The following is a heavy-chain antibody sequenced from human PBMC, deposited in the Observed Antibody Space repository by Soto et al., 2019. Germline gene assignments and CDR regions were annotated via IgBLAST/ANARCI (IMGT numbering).Heavy chain of an antibody. Sequence: QVQLVESGGDVVQAGRSMRLSCAASGFSFRSYAMLWVRQAPGKGLEWVAVIWYDGNNEDYVDSVKGRFTISRDNSKNTLYLQMNSLRADDTAVYFCARARLLDAFDVWGPGTMVTVS. D-gene: IGHD1-1*01. CDR3: ARARLLDAFDV. CDR1: GFSFRSYA. V-gene: IGHV3-33*01. CDR2: IWYDGNNE. J-gene: IGHJ3*01.